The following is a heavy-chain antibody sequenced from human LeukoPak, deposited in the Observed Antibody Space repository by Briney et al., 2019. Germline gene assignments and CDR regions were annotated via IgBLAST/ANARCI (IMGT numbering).Heavy chain of an antibody. CDR1: GFTFDDYA. CDR3: AKDKLTRYFDWAGAYYFDC. Sequence: PGGSLRLSCAASGFTFDDYAMHWVRQAPGKGLEWVSLISWDGGSTYYADSVKGRFTISRDNSKNSLYLQMNSLRAEDTALYYCAKDKLTRYFDWAGAYYFDCWGQGTLVTVSS. CDR2: ISWDGGST. J-gene: IGHJ4*02. V-gene: IGHV3-43D*03. D-gene: IGHD3-9*01.